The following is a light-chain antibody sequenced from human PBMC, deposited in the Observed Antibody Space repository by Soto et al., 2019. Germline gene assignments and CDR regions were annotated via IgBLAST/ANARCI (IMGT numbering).Light chain of an antibody. CDR2: DAS. J-gene: IGKJ4*01. CDR1: QSISIY. V-gene: IGKV1-5*01. Sequence: DIQMTQSPSSLSASVGERVSITCRASQSISIYLNWYQQQPGKAPKLLIYDASSLESGVPSRFSGSGSGTEFTLTISSLQPDDFATYYCQQYNSYALTFGGGTKVDIK. CDR3: QQYNSYALT.